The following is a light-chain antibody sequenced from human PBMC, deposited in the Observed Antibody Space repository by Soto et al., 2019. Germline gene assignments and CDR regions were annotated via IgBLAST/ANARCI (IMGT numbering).Light chain of an antibody. V-gene: IGKV1-5*01. CDR1: RSISNW. CDR3: QQYGSFSPIT. J-gene: IGKJ4*01. CDR2: YAS. Sequence: DIQMTQSPSTLSASVGDRLPITCRAIRSISNWLAWYQQRPGIAPTLLIFYASILQSGVPSRFSGSGSGTEFTLSISRLQTDDFATYYCQQYGSFSPITFGGGTKVDIK.